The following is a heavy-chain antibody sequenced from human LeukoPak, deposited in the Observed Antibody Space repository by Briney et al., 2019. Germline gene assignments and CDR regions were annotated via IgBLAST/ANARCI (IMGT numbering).Heavy chain of an antibody. J-gene: IGHJ6*02. CDR1: GGSISSYY. V-gene: IGHV4-59*01. Sequence: SETLSLTCTVSGGSISSYYWSWIRQPPGKGLEWIGYIYYSGSTNYNPSLKSRVTISVDTSKNQFSLKLSSVTAADTAVYYCARFSGNYGDYYYGMDVWGQGTTVTVSS. D-gene: IGHD4-17*01. CDR2: IYYSGST. CDR3: ARFSGNYGDYYYGMDV.